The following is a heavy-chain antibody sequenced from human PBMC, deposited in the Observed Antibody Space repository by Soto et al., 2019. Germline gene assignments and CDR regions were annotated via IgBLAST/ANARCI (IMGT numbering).Heavy chain of an antibody. CDR2: ISAYNGNT. J-gene: IGHJ5*02. CDR3: ARYVKAGRAWVDP. V-gene: IGHV1-18*03. Sequence: QVQLGQSGAEVKKPGASVKVSRKASGYTFTSYGISWVRQAPGQGLEWMGWISAYNGNTNYAQKLQGRVTRTTDTSTRTAYKELRSLRSDDLAVEYSARYVKAGRAWVDPWGQGTLVTVSS. D-gene: IGHD3-10*02. CDR1: GYTFTSYG.